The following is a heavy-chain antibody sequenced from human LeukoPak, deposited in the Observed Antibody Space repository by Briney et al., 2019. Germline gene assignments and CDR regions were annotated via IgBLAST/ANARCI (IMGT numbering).Heavy chain of an antibody. V-gene: IGHV4-4*07. J-gene: IGHJ4*02. CDR2: IYQSGTT. D-gene: IGHD4-23*01. CDR3: ARVFGGNSLDH. CDR1: LGSVKNYY. Sequence: SETLSLTCTVSLGSVKNYYWSWIRQPAGKGLEWIWRIYQSGTTYYSPSLKSRVTMSIDTSKNQFSLHLSPVTAADTGTYYCARVFGGNSLDHWGQGTLVIVSS.